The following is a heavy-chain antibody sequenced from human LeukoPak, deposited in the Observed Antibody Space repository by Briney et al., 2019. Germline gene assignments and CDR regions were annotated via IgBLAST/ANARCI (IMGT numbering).Heavy chain of an antibody. J-gene: IGHJ4*02. D-gene: IGHD4-17*01. CDR3: ARDYADYVGYFFFDY. V-gene: IGHV3-23*01. Sequence: PGGSLRLSCAASGFTFNNYAMNWVRQAPGKGLGWVSSISGGGETTYYADSAKGRFTISRDNSQSTLYLQMNSLRAEDTAVYYCARDYADYVGYFFFDYWGQGTLVTVSS. CDR2: ISGGGETT. CDR1: GFTFNNYA.